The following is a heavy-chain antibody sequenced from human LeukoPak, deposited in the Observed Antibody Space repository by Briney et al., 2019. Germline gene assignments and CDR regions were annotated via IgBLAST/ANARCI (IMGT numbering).Heavy chain of an antibody. CDR2: INHSGST. D-gene: IGHD3-10*01. Sequence: SETLSLTCTVSGGSISSYYWSWIRQPPGKGLEWIGEINHSGSTNYNPSLKSRVTISVDTSKNQFSLKLSSVTAADRAVYYCARVGYSSSGNYYNDRGAFDYWGQGTLVTVSS. CDR3: ARVGYSSSGNYYNDRGAFDY. J-gene: IGHJ4*02. V-gene: IGHV4-34*01. CDR1: GGSISSYY.